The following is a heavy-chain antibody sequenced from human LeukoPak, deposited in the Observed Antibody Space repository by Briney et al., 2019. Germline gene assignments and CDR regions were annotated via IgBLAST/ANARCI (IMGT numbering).Heavy chain of an antibody. Sequence: GGSLRLSCAASGFTFSSYAMSWVRQAPGKGLEWVSYISSSGSTIYYADSVKGRFTISRDNAKNSLYLQMNSLRAEDTAVYYCAREDSDIVVVTVHGERYFDYWGQGTLVTVSS. V-gene: IGHV3-48*03. D-gene: IGHD2-21*02. CDR1: GFTFSSYA. J-gene: IGHJ4*02. CDR3: AREDSDIVVVTVHGERYFDY. CDR2: ISSSGSTI.